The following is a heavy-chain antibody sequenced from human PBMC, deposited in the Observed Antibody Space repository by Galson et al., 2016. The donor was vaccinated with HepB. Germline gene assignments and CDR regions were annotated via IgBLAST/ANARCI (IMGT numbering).Heavy chain of an antibody. CDR2: SYGNDGE. J-gene: IGHJ5*02. CDR1: GFSLTGGVG. Sequence: PALVKPTQTLPLTCSFSGFSLTGGVGVGWIRQPPGKALEWLALSYGNDGERYNPYLKTRVTITKEASKNQVVLTMTNVDPLDTGTYYCAHSGCGATSCYRSWFGPWGPGTLVTVSS. D-gene: IGHD2-2*01. V-gene: IGHV2-5*01. CDR3: AHSGCGATSCYRSWFGP.